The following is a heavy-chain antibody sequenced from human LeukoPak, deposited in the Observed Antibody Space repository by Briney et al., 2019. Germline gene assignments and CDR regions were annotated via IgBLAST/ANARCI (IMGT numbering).Heavy chain of an antibody. CDR2: VSISSGTI. Sequence: PGGSLRLSCAAYGFTFIGHNMNWVRQAPGKGLEWVSFVSISSGTIYYADSVKGRFRISRDNAKSSLDLEMNSLRAEDTAVYYCARAMSTFGGVRNYFDSWGQGTLVTVSS. V-gene: IGHV3-48*04. D-gene: IGHD3-16*01. CDR1: GFTFIGHN. CDR3: ARAMSTFGGVRNYFDS. J-gene: IGHJ4*02.